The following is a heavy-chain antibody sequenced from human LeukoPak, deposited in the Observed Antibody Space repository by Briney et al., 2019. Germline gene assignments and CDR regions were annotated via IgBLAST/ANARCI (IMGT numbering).Heavy chain of an antibody. J-gene: IGHJ4*02. CDR1: GFTFSSYW. CDR3: AKVRWDNSGWYYLDD. D-gene: IGHD6-19*01. V-gene: IGHV3-7*01. Sequence: GGSLRLSCAASGFTFSSYWMSWVRQAPGKGLEWVANIKQDGSEKYYVDSVKGRFTISRDNAKNSLYLQMNSLRAEDTAVYYCAKVRWDNSGWYYLDDWGQGTLVTVSS. CDR2: IKQDGSEK.